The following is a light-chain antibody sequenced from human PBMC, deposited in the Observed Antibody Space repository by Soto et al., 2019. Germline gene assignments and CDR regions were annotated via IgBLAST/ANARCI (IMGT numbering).Light chain of an antibody. CDR1: QSLLHRNGYNY. J-gene: IGKJ4*01. CDR2: LGS. Sequence: DIVLTQSPLSLPVTPGEPASISCRSSQSLLHRNGYNYLDWYLQKPGQSPQLLIYLGSNRASGVPDRFSGSGSGTDFTLKISRVEAEDVGIYYCMQARQTTLSFGGGTMVELK. CDR3: MQARQTTLS. V-gene: IGKV2-28*01.